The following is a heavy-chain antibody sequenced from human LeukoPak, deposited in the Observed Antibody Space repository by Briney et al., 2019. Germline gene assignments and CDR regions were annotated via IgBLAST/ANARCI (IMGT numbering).Heavy chain of an antibody. CDR3: ARDNSMGGRGWWFDP. CDR1: GYTFTSYY. CDR2: INPSGGST. V-gene: IGHV1-46*01. J-gene: IGHJ5*02. D-gene: IGHD2-15*01. Sequence: ASVKVSCKASGYTFTSYYMYWVRQAPGQGLEWMGIINPSGGSTSYAQKFQGRVTMTRDMSTSTDYMELSSLISEDTAVYYCARDNSMGGRGWWFDPWGQGTLVTVSS.